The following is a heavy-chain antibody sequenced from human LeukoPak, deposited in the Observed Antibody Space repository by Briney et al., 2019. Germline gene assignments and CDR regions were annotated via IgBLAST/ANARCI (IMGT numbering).Heavy chain of an antibody. J-gene: IGHJ5*02. D-gene: IGHD3-3*01. CDR1: GYTLTVTGYY. CDR3: ARGSRFLAFKS. V-gene: IGHV1-8*02. Sequence: ASVKVSCKVSGYTLTVTGYYIHWVRQATGQGLEWMGWMNPNSGNTGYAQKFQGRVTMTRNTSISTAYMELSSLRSEDTAVYYCARGSRFLAFKSWGQGTLVTVSS. CDR2: MNPNSGNT.